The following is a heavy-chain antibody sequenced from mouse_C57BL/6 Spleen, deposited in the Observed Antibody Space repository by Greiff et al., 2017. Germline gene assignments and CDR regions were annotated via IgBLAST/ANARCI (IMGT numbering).Heavy chain of an antibody. D-gene: IGHD2-10*02. J-gene: IGHJ1*03. V-gene: IGHV1-55*01. Sequence: QVQLQQPGAELVKPGASVTMSCKASGYTFTSYWITWVKQRPGQGLEWIGDIYPGSGSTNYNEKFKSKATLTVDTSSSTAYMQLSSLTSEDSAVYYCARSGYGNHWYFDVWGTGTTVTVSS. CDR2: IYPGSGST. CDR1: GYTFTSYW. CDR3: ARSGYGNHWYFDV.